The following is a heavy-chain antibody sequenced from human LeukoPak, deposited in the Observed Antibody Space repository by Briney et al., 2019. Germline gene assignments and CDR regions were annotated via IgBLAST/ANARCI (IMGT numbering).Heavy chain of an antibody. CDR3: ARETNLLLRGSAFDI. CDR1: GFTFSSYE. D-gene: IGHD1-26*01. V-gene: IGHV3-48*03. Sequence: GGSLRLSCAASGFTFSSYEMNWVRQAPGKGLEWVSYISSSGSTIYYADSVKGRFTISRDNAKNSLYLQMNSLRAEDTAAYYCARETNLLLRGSAFDIWGQGTMVTVSS. CDR2: ISSSGSTI. J-gene: IGHJ3*02.